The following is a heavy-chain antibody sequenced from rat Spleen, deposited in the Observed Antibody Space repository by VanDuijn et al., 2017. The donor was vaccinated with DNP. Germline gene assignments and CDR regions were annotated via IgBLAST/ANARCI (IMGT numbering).Heavy chain of an antibody. J-gene: IGHJ2*01. V-gene: IGHV5-22*01. CDR3: VRWYNSGFDFDY. CDR2: IRYDGGTA. Sequence: EVQLVESGEGLVQPGGSLKLSCAASGFSFRDYYMAWVRQAPTKGLEWVAYIRYDGGTAYYGDSVKGRFTISRDNAKSTLSLQMNSLRSEDMATYYCVRWYNSGFDFDYWGQGVMVTVSS. CDR1: GFSFRDYY. D-gene: IGHD4-3*01.